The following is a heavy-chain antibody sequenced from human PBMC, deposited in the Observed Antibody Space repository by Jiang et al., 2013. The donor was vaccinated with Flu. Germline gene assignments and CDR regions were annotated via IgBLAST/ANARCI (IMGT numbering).Heavy chain of an antibody. CDR1: GGSISSYY. V-gene: IGHV4-59*01. J-gene: IGHJ4*02. CDR3: AGLPISTKTPFDY. D-gene: IGHD3-9*01. CDR2: IYYSGST. Sequence: ETLSLTCTVSGGSISSYYWSWIRQPPGKGLEWIGYIYYSGSTNYNPSLKSRVTISVDTSKNQFSLKLSSVTAADTAVYYCAGLPISTKTPFDYWGQGTLVTVSS.